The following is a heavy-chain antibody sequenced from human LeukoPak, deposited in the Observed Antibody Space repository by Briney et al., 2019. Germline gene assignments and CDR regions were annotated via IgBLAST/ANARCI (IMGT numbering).Heavy chain of an antibody. D-gene: IGHD2-21*01. J-gene: IGHJ4*02. CDR1: GGTFSSYA. CDR2: IIPIFGTA. Sequence: ASVKVSXKASGGTFSSYAISWVRQAPGQGLEWMGGIIPIFGTANYAQKFQGRVTITADESTSTAYMELSSLRSEDTAVYYCARAYCGGDCSATNFDYWGQGTLVTVSS. V-gene: IGHV1-69*13. CDR3: ARAYCGGDCSATNFDY.